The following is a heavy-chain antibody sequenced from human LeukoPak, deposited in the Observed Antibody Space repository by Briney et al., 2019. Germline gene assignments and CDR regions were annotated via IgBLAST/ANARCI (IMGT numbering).Heavy chain of an antibody. J-gene: IGHJ6*03. CDR2: IYYSGST. D-gene: IGHD2-2*03. V-gene: IGHV4-59*01. CDR3: ARGRLDEVDYYYYYMDV. CDR1: GFTFSSYA. Sequence: GSLRLSCAASGFTFSSYAMSWIRQPPGKGLEWIGYIYYSGSTNYNPSLKSRVTISVDTSKNQFSLKLSSVTAADTAVYYCARGRLDEVDYYYYYMDVWGKGTTVTVSS.